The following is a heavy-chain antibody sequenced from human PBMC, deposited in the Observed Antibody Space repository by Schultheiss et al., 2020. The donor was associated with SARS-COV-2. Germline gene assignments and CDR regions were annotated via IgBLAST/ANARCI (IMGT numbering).Heavy chain of an antibody. CDR1: GGSISSGGYY. CDR2: IDYSGRI. D-gene: IGHD6-6*01. Sequence: SETLSLTCTVSGGSISSGGYYWSWIRQHPGKGLEWIGYIDYSGRIFYNPSLKSRLTISVDTSKNQFSLKLSSVTAADTAVYYCARRYSSSSGLGFDSWGQGTLVTVSS. J-gene: IGHJ5*01. V-gene: IGHV4-31*03. CDR3: ARRYSSSSGLGFDS.